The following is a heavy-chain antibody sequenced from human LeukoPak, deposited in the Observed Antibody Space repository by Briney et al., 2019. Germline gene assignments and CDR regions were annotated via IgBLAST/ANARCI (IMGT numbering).Heavy chain of an antibody. J-gene: IGHJ4*02. Sequence: SETLSLTCAVYGGSFRGYYWSWIRQPPGKGLEWIGEINHSGSTNYNPSLKSRVTISVDTSKNQFSLKLSSVTAADTAVYYCAREGSELLWFGEFSYWGQGTLVTVSS. CDR1: GGSFRGYY. V-gene: IGHV4-34*01. CDR2: INHSGST. D-gene: IGHD3-10*01. CDR3: AREGSELLWFGEFSY.